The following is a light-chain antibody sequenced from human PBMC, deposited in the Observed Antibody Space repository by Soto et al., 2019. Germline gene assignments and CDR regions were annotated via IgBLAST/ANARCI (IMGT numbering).Light chain of an antibody. CDR1: SSDVGSYNL. V-gene: IGLV2-23*02. Sequence: QSALTQPASVSGSPGQSITISCTGTSSDVGSYNLVSWYQQHPGKAPKLMIYEVSKRPSGVSNRFSGSKSGNTASLTISGLQAEDEADYYCCSYAGTNTYVLGTGTKVTVL. J-gene: IGLJ1*01. CDR3: CSYAGTNTYV. CDR2: EVS.